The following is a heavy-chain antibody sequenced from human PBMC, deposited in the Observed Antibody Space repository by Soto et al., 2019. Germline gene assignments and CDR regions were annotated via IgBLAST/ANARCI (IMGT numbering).Heavy chain of an antibody. Sequence: PSETLSLTCTVSGGSVSSGGYYWSWIRQHPGKGLEWIGYIYYSGSTYYNPSLKSRVTISVDTSKNQFSLKLSSVTAADTAVYYCARDAYCSSTSCSALQDYGMDVWGQGTTVTVSS. CDR2: IYYSGST. D-gene: IGHD2-2*01. CDR1: GGSVSSGGYY. V-gene: IGHV4-31*03. J-gene: IGHJ6*02. CDR3: ARDAYCSSTSCSALQDYGMDV.